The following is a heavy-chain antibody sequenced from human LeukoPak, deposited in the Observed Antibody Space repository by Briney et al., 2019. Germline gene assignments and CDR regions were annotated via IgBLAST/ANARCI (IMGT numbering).Heavy chain of an antibody. CDR3: ARRKNTLQRTYYYGSGSYWFDP. Sequence: GESLKISCQGSGYSFTSYWIGWVRQMPGKGREWMGIIYPGDSDTRYSPSFQGQVTISADKSISTAYLQWSSLKASDTAMYYCARRKNTLQRTYYYGSGSYWFDPWGQGTLVTVSS. CDR2: IYPGDSDT. CDR1: GYSFTSYW. D-gene: IGHD3-10*01. J-gene: IGHJ5*02. V-gene: IGHV5-51*01.